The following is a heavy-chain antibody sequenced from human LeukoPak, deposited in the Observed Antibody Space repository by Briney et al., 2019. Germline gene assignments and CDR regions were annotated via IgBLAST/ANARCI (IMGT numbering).Heavy chain of an antibody. V-gene: IGHV4-34*01. CDR3: AKCPKRHYYGSGSFNWFDP. J-gene: IGHJ5*02. D-gene: IGHD3-10*01. Sequence: PSETLSLTCAVYGGSFSGYYWSWIRQPPGKGLEWIGEINHSGSTNYNPSLKSRVTISVDTSKNQFSLKLSSVTAADTAVYYCAKCPKRHYYGSGSFNWFDPWGQGTLVTVSS. CDR1: GGSFSGYY. CDR2: INHSGST.